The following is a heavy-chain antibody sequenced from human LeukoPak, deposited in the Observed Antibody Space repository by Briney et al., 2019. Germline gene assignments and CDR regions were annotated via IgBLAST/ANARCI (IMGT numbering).Heavy chain of an antibody. CDR2: IGSSGSTI. J-gene: IGHJ4*02. CDR3: ARSGSGYYRSYYFDY. Sequence: GGSLRLSCAASGFSFRDYYMSWIRQAPGKGLEWVSYIGSSGSTIYYADSVKGRFTISRDNAKNSLYLQMNSLRAEDTAVYYCARSGSGYYRSYYFDYWGQGTLVTVSS. V-gene: IGHV3-11*01. CDR1: GFSFRDYY. D-gene: IGHD3-22*01.